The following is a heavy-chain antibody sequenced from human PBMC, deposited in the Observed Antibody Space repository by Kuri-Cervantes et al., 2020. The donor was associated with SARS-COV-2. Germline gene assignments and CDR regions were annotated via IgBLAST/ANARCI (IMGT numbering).Heavy chain of an antibody. V-gene: IGHV1-2*02. CDR3: ARDRQLEQGGAFDI. D-gene: IGHD1-1*01. J-gene: IGHJ3*02. CDR2: INPNSGGT. Sequence: ASVKVSCKASGYTFTSYDINWVRQATGQGLEWMGWINPNSGGTNYAQKFQGRVTMTRDTSISTAYMELSRLRSDDTAVYYCARDRQLEQGGAFDIWGQGTMVTVSS. CDR1: GYTFTSYD.